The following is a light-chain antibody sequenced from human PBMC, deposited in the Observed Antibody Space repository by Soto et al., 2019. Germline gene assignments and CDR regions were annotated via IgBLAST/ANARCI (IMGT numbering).Light chain of an antibody. CDR2: AAS. J-gene: IGKJ2*01. CDR3: QQYDNWYT. CDR1: QSIDNF. V-gene: IGKV1-39*01. Sequence: DIQMTQSPSSLSASVGDRVTITCRPSQSIDNFLNWYQQKPGKAPNLLIYAASSLQSGVSSRFSGSGSGTEFTLTISSLQSEDSALYYCQQYDNWYTFGQGTKVDIK.